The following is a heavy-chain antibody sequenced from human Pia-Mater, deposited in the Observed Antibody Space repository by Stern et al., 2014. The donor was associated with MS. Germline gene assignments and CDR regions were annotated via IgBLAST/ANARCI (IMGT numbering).Heavy chain of an antibody. CDR3: ARAYTYYSNSAGY. J-gene: IGHJ4*02. CDR2: IIPPFDTP. CDR1: GGTFSSYE. D-gene: IGHD3-10*01. Sequence: VQLVESGAEVKKPGSSVKVSCKASGGTFSSYEITWVRQAPGQGLEWMGGIIPPFDTPTYAQKVQDRVTISADESTNSAYLELNGLKSDDTAIYCCARAYTYYSNSAGYWGQGTLVTVSS. V-gene: IGHV1-69*01.